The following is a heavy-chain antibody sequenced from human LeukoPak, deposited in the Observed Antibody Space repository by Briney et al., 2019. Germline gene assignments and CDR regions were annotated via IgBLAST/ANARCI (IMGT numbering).Heavy chain of an antibody. J-gene: IGHJ6*02. CDR2: IIPIFGTA. CDR1: GGTFISYA. Sequence: ASVKVSCKASGGTFISYAISWVRQAPGQGLEWMGGIIPIFGTANYAQKFQGRVTITADESTSTAYMELSSLRSEDTAVYYCASPYSSGWYELGGYNYGMDVWGQGTTVTVSS. CDR3: ASPYSSGWYELGGYNYGMDV. V-gene: IGHV1-69*13. D-gene: IGHD6-19*01.